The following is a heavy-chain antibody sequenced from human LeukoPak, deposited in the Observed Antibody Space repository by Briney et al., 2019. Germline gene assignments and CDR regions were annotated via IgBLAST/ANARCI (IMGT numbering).Heavy chain of an antibody. CDR3: ARGMGSSSWYRYYYYYYMDV. CDR2: IYYSGST. J-gene: IGHJ6*03. D-gene: IGHD6-13*01. V-gene: IGHV4-59*01. Sequence: ASETLSLTCTVSGGSISSYYWSWIRQPPGKGLEWIGYIYYSGSTNYNPSLKSRVTISVDTSKNQFSLKLSSVTAADTAVYYCARGMGSSSWYRYYYYYYMDVWGKGTTVTVSS. CDR1: GGSISSYY.